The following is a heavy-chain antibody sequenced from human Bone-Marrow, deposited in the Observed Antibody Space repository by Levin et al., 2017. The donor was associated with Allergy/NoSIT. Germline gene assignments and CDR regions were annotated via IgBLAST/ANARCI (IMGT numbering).Heavy chain of an antibody. CDR2: IYYSGSA. CDR1: GGPISGGGDY. Sequence: SQTLSLTCSVSGGPISGGGDYWTWVRQHPGKGLEWIGYIYYSGSASYNPSLKSRLKISVDTSNNQFSVNLTSVTAADTAVYYCARGRSAAGLFDSWGQGTLVTVSS. CDR3: ARGRSAAGLFDS. D-gene: IGHD6-13*01. J-gene: IGHJ4*02. V-gene: IGHV4-31*03.